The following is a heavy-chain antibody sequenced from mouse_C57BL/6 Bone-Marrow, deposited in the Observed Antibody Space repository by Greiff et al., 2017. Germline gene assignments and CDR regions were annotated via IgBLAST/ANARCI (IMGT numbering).Heavy chain of an antibody. CDR2: IWSDGST. D-gene: IGHD1-1*01. CDR3: ARHPALYYGSSYYAMDY. CDR1: GFSLTSYG. Sequence: VKLQESGPGLVAPSQSLSITCTVSGFSLTSYGVHWVRQPPGKGLEWLVVIWSDGSTTYNSALKSRLTISKDNSKSQVVLKMNSLQTDDTAMYYCARHPALYYGSSYYAMDYWGQGTSVTVSS. V-gene: IGHV2-6-1*01. J-gene: IGHJ4*01.